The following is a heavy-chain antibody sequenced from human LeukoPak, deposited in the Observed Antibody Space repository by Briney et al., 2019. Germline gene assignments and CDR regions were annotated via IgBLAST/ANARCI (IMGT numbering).Heavy chain of an antibody. CDR3: ATSAGDYRAGHYYMGV. CDR1: GYTFTGYY. CDR2: INPNTAGT. V-gene: IGHV1-2*02. Sequence: SVKVSCKASGYTFTGYYFHWVRQAPGQGLEGMGWINPNTAGTNYAKKFLGGVTLTWDTSISTAYMELNRLTSDDTAVYYCATSAGDYRAGHYYMGVWGKGTSVTVSS. D-gene: IGHD4-11*01. J-gene: IGHJ6*03.